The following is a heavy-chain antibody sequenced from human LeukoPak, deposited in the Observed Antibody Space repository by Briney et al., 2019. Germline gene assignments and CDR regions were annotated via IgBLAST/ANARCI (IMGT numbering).Heavy chain of an antibody. CDR1: GFTFDDYA. V-gene: IGHV3-9*01. D-gene: IGHD6-19*01. CDR2: ISWNSGSI. J-gene: IGHJ4*02. CDR3: AEGIAVAGNGR. Sequence: GGSLRLSCAASGFTFDDYAMHWVRQAPGKGLEWVSGISWNSGSIGYADSVKGRFTISRDNAKNSLYLQMNSLRAEDTASYYCAEGIAVAGNGRWGQGTLVTVSS.